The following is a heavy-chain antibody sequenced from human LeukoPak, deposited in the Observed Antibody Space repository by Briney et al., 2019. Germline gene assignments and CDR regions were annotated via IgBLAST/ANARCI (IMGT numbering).Heavy chain of an antibody. D-gene: IGHD3-10*01. CDR2: ISGSGGGT. Sequence: HSGGSLRLSCAASGFTFSSYAMSWVRQAPGKGLEWVSAISGSGGGTYYADSVKGRFTISRDNSKNTLYLQMNSLRAEDTAVYYCAKADSSWFSCLNYWGQGTLVTVSS. CDR1: GFTFSSYA. J-gene: IGHJ4*02. V-gene: IGHV3-23*01. CDR3: AKADSSWFSCLNY.